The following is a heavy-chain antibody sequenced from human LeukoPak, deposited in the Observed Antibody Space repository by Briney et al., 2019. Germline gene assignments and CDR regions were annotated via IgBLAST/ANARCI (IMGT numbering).Heavy chain of an antibody. CDR2: MWDDGTNE. CDR1: GFNFGIYG. V-gene: IGHV3-33*01. J-gene: IGHJ5*02. CDR3: TRDES. Sequence: PTGGSLRLSCTASGFNFGIYGMHWVRQAPGKGLEWVAVMWDDGTNEYYVESVKGRFTISRDNGKRTLYLQMNSLRVEDTAVYYCTRDESWGQGTLVTVSS.